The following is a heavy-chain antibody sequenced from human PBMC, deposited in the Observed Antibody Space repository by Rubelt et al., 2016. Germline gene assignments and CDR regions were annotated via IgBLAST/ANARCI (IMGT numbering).Heavy chain of an antibody. V-gene: IGHV1-3*01. Sequence: GASVKVSCKASGYTFTSYAMHWVRQAPGQRLEWMGWINAGNGNTKYSQKFQGRVTITRDTSASTAYMERSSLRSEDTAVYYCARDRYPYDSSGYPDYWGQGTLVTVSS. J-gene: IGHJ4*02. CDR3: ARDRYPYDSSGYPDY. CDR2: INAGNGNT. CDR1: GYTFTSYA. D-gene: IGHD3-22*01.